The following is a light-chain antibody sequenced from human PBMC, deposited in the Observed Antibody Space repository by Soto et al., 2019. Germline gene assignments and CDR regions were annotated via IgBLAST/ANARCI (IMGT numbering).Light chain of an antibody. CDR2: DAS. CDR1: QSVSSY. Sequence: EIVLTQSPATLSLSPGERATLSCRASQSVSSYLAWYQQKPGQAPRLLIYDASNRATGIPARFSGSGSGTDFTPTISSLEPEEFAVYYSQQRSNWSFGGGTKVEIK. J-gene: IGKJ4*01. CDR3: QQRSNWS. V-gene: IGKV3-11*01.